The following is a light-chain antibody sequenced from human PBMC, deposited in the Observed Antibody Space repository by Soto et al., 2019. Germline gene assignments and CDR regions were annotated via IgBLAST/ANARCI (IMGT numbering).Light chain of an antibody. V-gene: IGLV2-14*01. CDR1: SSDVGGYDY. J-gene: IGLJ1*01. CDR3: SSYSISTAYL. Sequence: QSALTQPATVTGSPGQSTTISSTGTSSDVGGYDYVSWYQLHPGKAPKLMVFEVSNRPSGVSYRFSGSKSGNTGSLAISGLQAEDEADYFCSSYSISTAYLFGTGTKVTVL. CDR2: EVS.